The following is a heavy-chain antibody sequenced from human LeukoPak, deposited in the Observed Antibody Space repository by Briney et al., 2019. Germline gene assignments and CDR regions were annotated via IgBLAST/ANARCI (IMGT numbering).Heavy chain of an antibody. CDR3: RAYYDYVWGSYRQYDY. J-gene: IGHJ4*02. CDR1: GFTFSSYA. V-gene: IGHV3-23*01. Sequence: GGSLRLSCAASGFTFSSYAMMWLRQAPGKGLEWVSNLSGSGGNTYYADPVKGRFTISRDNSKNTLDLQMNSLRAEDTAVYYCRAYYDYVWGSYRQYDYWGQGTLVTVSS. D-gene: IGHD3-16*02. CDR2: LSGSGGNT.